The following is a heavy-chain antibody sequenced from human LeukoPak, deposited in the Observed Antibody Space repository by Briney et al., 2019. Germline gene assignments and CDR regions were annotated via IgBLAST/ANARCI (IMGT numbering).Heavy chain of an antibody. J-gene: IGHJ6*02. CDR3: ARSYFGMDV. CDR1: GFTFSSYE. Sequence: PGGSLRLSCAASGFTFSSYEMNWVRQAPGKGLEWVSYISTSGSTIYHADSVKGRFTISRDNAKNSLYLQMHSPRAEDTALYYCARSYFGMDVWGQGTTVTVSS. CDR2: ISTSGSTI. V-gene: IGHV3-48*03.